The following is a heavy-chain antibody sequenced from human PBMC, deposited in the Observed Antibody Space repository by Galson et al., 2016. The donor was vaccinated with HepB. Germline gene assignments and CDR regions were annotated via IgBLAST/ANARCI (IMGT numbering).Heavy chain of an antibody. D-gene: IGHD1-14*01. CDR2: ISAYNGYT. Sequence: SVKVSCKASGYPFSSYGISWVRQAPGQGLEWLGWISAYNGYTNYAQILQGRVTMTTDTSTSTAYMELRSLRSDDTAVYYCARDQAGEAQRRPLGYWGQGTLVTVSS. CDR3: ARDQAGEAQRRPLGY. J-gene: IGHJ4*02. V-gene: IGHV1-18*01. CDR1: GYPFSSYG.